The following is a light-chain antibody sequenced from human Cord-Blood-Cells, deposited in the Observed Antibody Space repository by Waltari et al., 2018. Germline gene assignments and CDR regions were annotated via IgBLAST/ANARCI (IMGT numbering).Light chain of an antibody. V-gene: IGKV3-20*01. CDR3: QQYGSSPTLKEYT. CDR1: QCVSSSY. J-gene: IGKJ2*01. CDR2: GAA. Sequence: EIVLTQSPGTLSLSPGERATLSCRASQCVSSSYLSLYQQKPGQAPRLLIYGAASRATGIPDRFSGSGSGTDFTLTISRLGPEDFAVYYCQQYGSSPTLKEYTFGQGTKLEIK.